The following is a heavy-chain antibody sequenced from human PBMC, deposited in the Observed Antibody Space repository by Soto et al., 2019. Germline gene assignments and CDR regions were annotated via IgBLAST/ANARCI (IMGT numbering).Heavy chain of an antibody. V-gene: IGHV3-7*03. J-gene: IGHJ4*02. CDR1: GFIFSTYW. Sequence: EVQLEESGGGLVQPGGSLRLSCAASGFIFSTYWMSWVRQAPGKGLEWVASIKEDGSEKYYVDSVKGRFTISRDNAKNSLHLQMNSLRAEETAVYYCARNCYWGQGTLVTVSS. CDR3: ARNCY. D-gene: IGHD2-15*01. CDR2: IKEDGSEK.